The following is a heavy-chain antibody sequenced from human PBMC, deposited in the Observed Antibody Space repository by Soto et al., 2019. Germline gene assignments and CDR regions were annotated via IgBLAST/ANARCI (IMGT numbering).Heavy chain of an antibody. CDR2: IIPIFGTA. D-gene: IGHD6-13*01. Sequence: ASVKVSCKASGGTFSSYAISWVRQAPGQGLEWMGGIIPIFGTANYAQKFQGRVTITADESTSTAYMELSSLRSEDTAVYYCAEGLAAASPKYYYYYYMDVWGKGTTVTVSS. J-gene: IGHJ6*03. CDR3: AEGLAAASPKYYYYYYMDV. CDR1: GGTFSSYA. V-gene: IGHV1-69*13.